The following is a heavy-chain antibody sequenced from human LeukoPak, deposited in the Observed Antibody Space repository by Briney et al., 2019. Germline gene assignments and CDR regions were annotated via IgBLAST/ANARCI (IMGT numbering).Heavy chain of an antibody. D-gene: IGHD5-12*01. CDR3: ARREKTSGYSGYDFDY. Sequence: GESLKISCKGSGYSFTSYWIGWVRQMPVKGLEWMGIIYPGDSDTRYSPSFQGQVTISADKSISTAYLQWSSLKALDTAMYYCARREKTSGYSGYDFDYWGQGTLVTVSS. CDR2: IYPGDSDT. J-gene: IGHJ4*02. CDR1: GYSFTSYW. V-gene: IGHV5-51*01.